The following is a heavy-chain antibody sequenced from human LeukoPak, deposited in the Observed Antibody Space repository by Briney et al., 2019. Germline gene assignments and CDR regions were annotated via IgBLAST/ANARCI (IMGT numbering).Heavy chain of an antibody. V-gene: IGHV4-59*01. CDR3: ASSHPLGSDNDYYTPFDY. CDR2: LYYSGDT. Sequence: SETLSLTCTVAGASISIYYWSWIRQPPGKRLEWIGYLYYSGDTNYNPSLKSRVTISVDTSKNQFSLSLSSVTAADTAVYYCASSHPLGSDNDYYTPFDYWGQGTLVTVSS. CDR1: GASISIYY. D-gene: IGHD3-3*01. J-gene: IGHJ4*02.